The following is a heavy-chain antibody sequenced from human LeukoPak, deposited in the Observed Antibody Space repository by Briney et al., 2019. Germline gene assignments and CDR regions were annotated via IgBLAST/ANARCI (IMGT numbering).Heavy chain of an antibody. CDR3: ARVGGYSHKD. D-gene: IGHD5-18*01. V-gene: IGHV4-39*07. CDR1: GGSISSSGYY. J-gene: IGHJ4*02. Sequence: SETLSLTCTVSGGSISSSGYYWGWIRQPPGKGLEWIGSIYYSGSTYYNPSLKSRVTISVDTSKNQFSLKLSSVTAADTAVYYCARVGGYSHKDWGQGNLVTVSS. CDR2: IYYSGST.